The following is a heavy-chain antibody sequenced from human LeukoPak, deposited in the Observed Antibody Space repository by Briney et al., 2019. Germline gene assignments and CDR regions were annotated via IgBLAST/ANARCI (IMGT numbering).Heavy chain of an antibody. CDR2: FDPEDGET. D-gene: IGHD3-3*01. J-gene: IGHJ5*02. CDR3: ARGRGGFWSGYYGGAVWFDP. V-gene: IGHV1-24*01. Sequence: ASVKVSCKVSGYTLTELSMHWVRQAPGKGLEWMGGFDPEDGETIYAQKFQGRVTMTRDTSTSTVYMELSSLRSEDTAVYYCARGRGGFWSGYYGGAVWFDPWGQGTLVTVSS. CDR1: GYTLTELS.